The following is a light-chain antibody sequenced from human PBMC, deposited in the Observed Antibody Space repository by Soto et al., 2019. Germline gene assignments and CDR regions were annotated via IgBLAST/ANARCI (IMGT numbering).Light chain of an antibody. V-gene: IGKV1-5*01. CDR3: EQET. J-gene: IGKJ1*01. CDR2: DAS. CDR1: QSISSW. Sequence: DIQMTQSPSTLSASVGDRVTITCRASQSISSWLAWYQQKPGKAPKLLIYDASSVESGVPSRFSGSGSGTEFSLTICSLQPDDFATYYCEQETFGQGTNVDIK.